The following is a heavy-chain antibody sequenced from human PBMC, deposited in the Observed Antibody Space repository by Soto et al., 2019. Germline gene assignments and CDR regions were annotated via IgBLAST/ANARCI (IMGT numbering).Heavy chain of an antibody. J-gene: IGHJ4*02. D-gene: IGHD2-2*01. Sequence: PGGSLRLSCAASGFTFSSYGMHWVRQAPGKGLEWVAVISYDGSNKYYADSVKGRFTISRDNSKNTLYLQMNSLRAEDTAVYYCAKDTAVYCSSTSCYSLSGYWGQG. CDR3: AKDTAVYCSSTSCYSLSGY. CDR2: ISYDGSNK. CDR1: GFTFSSYG. V-gene: IGHV3-30*18.